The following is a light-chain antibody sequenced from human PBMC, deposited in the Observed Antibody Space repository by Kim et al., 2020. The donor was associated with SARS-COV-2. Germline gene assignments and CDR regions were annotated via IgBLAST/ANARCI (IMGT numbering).Light chain of an antibody. V-gene: IGLV2-23*01. CDR3: CSYAGSSTFV. CDR1: SSDVGAYNL. J-gene: IGLJ1*01. CDR2: EGT. Sequence: GQSTTISCTGTSSDVGAYNLVSWYQQYPGKVPKLMIYEGTKRTSGVSRRFSGSKSGNTASLTISGRQADDEAVYYCCSYAGSSTFVFGTGTKVTVL.